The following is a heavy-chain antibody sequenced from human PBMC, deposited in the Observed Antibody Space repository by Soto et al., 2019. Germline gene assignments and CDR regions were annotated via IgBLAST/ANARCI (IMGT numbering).Heavy chain of an antibody. D-gene: IGHD3-22*01. Sequence: GGSLRLSCAASGFTFSSYGMHWVRQAPGKGLEWVAVISYDGSNKYYADSVKGRFTISRDNSKNTLYLQMNSLRAEDTAVYYCAKDLTVDYYDSSGYQNSFDYWGQGTLVTVSS. J-gene: IGHJ4*02. CDR1: GFTFSSYG. V-gene: IGHV3-30*18. CDR3: AKDLTVDYYDSSGYQNSFDY. CDR2: ISYDGSNK.